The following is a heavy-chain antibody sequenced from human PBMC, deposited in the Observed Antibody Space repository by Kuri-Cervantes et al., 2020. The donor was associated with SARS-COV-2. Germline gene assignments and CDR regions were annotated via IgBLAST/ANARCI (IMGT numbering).Heavy chain of an antibody. CDR2: INHSGST. V-gene: IGHV4-34*01. Sequence: SETLSLTCAVFGGSFSGYYWSWIRQSPGKGLEWIGKINHSGSTNYNPSLSSRVTISVDMSKNQFSLRLSSVTAADTAVYYCAREGYYYMDVWDKGATVTVSS. CDR1: GGSFSGYY. J-gene: IGHJ6*03. CDR3: AREGYYYMDV.